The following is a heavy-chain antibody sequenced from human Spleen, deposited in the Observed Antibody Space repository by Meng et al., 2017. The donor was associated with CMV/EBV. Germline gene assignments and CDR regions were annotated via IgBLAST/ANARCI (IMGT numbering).Heavy chain of an antibody. CDR3: ARVASDGNFQFDY. CDR2: ISSSGTTI. CDR1: GFTFSSYE. D-gene: IGHD2-15*01. Sequence: GGSLRLSCAASGFTFSSYEMRWVRQAPGKGLEWVSYISSSGTTIHYADSVKGRFTISRDNAKNSVFLQMNSLRAEDTAVYYCARVASDGNFQFDYWGQGTLVTVSS. J-gene: IGHJ4*02. V-gene: IGHV3-48*03.